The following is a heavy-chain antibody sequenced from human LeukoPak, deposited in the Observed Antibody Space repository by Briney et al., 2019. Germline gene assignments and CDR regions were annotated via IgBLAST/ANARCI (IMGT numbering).Heavy chain of an antibody. Sequence: GGSLRLSCAASGFTFSNAWMSWVRQTPGKGLEWVGRIKSKTDGGTTDYAAPVKGRFTISRDDSKNTLYLQMNSLKTEDTAVYYCTTGITMVRGVIHLIDYWGQGTLVTVSS. CDR1: GFTFSNAW. CDR3: TTGITMVRGVIHLIDY. D-gene: IGHD3-10*01. V-gene: IGHV3-15*01. CDR2: IKSKTDGGTT. J-gene: IGHJ4*02.